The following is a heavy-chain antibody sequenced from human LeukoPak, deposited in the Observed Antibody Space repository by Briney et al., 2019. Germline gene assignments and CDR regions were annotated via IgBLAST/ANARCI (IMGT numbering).Heavy chain of an antibody. V-gene: IGHV4-59*01. Sequence: SETLSLTCTVSGGSISSYYWSWIRQPPGKGLEWIGYIYYSGSTNYNPSLKSRVTISVDTSKNQFSLKLSSVTAADTAVYYCARDYYDSSGVDAFDIWGQGTMVTVSS. J-gene: IGHJ3*02. CDR2: IYYSGST. D-gene: IGHD3-22*01. CDR1: GGSISSYY. CDR3: ARDYYDSSGVDAFDI.